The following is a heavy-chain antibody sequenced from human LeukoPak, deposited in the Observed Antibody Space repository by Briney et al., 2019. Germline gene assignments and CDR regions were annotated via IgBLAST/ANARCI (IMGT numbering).Heavy chain of an antibody. CDR3: ARWVYCSSTSCSEGGFDY. CDR1: GYTFTSYG. D-gene: IGHD2-2*01. J-gene: IGHJ4*02. Sequence: ASVKVSCKASGYTFTSYGISWVRQAPGQGLEWMGWISAYNGNTNYAQKLQGRVTMTTDTSTSTAYMELRSLRSDDTAVYYCARWVYCSSTSCSEGGFDYWGQGTLVTVSS. CDR2: ISAYNGNT. V-gene: IGHV1-18*01.